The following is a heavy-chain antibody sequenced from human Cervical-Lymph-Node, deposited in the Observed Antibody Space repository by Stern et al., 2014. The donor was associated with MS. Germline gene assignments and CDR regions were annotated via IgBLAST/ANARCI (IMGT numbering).Heavy chain of an antibody. CDR3: ARGGYPPWDNLYFYYGMDV. D-gene: IGHD5-12*01. CDR2: IYPGDSDT. V-gene: IGHV5-51*01. J-gene: IGHJ6*02. CDR1: GYDFTTYW. Sequence: EVQLVQSGAEVKKPGEALKISCKGSGYDFTTYWIGWVRQMPGKGLEVMGLIYPGDSDTRYYPALQGQVPISAERSINTAYLQWSSLKASDTAMYYCARGGYPPWDNLYFYYGMDVWGQGTKVTVS.